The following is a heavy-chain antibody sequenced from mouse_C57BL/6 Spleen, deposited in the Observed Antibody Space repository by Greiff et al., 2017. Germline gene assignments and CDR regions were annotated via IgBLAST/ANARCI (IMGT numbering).Heavy chain of an antibody. CDR1: GYTFTSYW. CDR3: ASLYFDY. V-gene: IGHV1-69*01. Sequence: QVQLQQSGAELVMPGASVKLSCKASGYTFTSYWMHWVKQRPGQGLEWIGEIDPSDSYTNYNQKFKGKSTLTVDKSSSTAYMQLSSLTSEDSAVYYCASLYFDYWGQGTTLTVSS. J-gene: IGHJ2*01. CDR2: IDPSDSYT.